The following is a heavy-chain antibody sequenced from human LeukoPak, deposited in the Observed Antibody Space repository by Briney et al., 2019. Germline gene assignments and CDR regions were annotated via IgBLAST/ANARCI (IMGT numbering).Heavy chain of an antibody. D-gene: IGHD3-3*01. J-gene: IGHJ6*03. CDR3: ARQHYDFWSGYPTAMDYYYMDV. CDR1: GSIFCNYW. CDR2: IYTGDSDN. Sequence: GAALQICCEGAGSIFCNYWIGWGRQLRGKGVEWMGIIYTGDSDNKYSPSLEGQVTISADNSISPAYLQWSSLKASDTAMYYCARQHYDFWSGYPTAMDYYYMDVWGKGTTVTVSS. V-gene: IGHV5-51*01.